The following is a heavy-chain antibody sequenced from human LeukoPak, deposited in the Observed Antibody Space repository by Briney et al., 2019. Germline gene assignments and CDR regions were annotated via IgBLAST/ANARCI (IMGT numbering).Heavy chain of an antibody. Sequence: PSETLSLTCAVYGGSFSGYYWGWIRQPPGKGLEWIGSIYYSGSTYYNPSLKSRVTISVDTSKNQFSLKLSSVTAADTAVYYCARTTVTTYYYYYMDVWGKGTTVTVSS. V-gene: IGHV4-34*01. D-gene: IGHD4-17*01. CDR2: IYYSGST. CDR3: ARTTVTTYYYYYMDV. J-gene: IGHJ6*03. CDR1: GGSFSGYY.